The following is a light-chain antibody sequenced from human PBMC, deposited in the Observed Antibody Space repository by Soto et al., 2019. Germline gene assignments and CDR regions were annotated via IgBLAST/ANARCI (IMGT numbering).Light chain of an antibody. CDR3: QQYSVYWT. V-gene: IGKV1-5*02. Sequence: DIQVTQSPSSVSASVGDRVTIICRASQSVSTRLAWYQQKPGKAPKVLIYDASSWAGGVPSRFTGSGSGTEFTLTINSLQPDDFATYYCQQYSVYWTFGQGTKVDI. CDR1: QSVSTR. J-gene: IGKJ1*01. CDR2: DAS.